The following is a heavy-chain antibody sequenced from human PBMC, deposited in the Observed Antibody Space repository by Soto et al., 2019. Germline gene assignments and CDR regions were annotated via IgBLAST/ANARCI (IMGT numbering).Heavy chain of an antibody. Sequence: QVQLVQSGAEVKRPGSSVKVSCKASGDTLSSYAINWVRQVPGQGLGWMGGTTPIIGTVDYGQKFQGRVKISVDEATATSYMEMSSLRAEDTAVYYCAAGDSSDTGDHWGQGTLVTVSS. V-gene: IGHV1-69*01. CDR2: TTPIIGTV. D-gene: IGHD5-18*01. J-gene: IGHJ4*02. CDR1: GDTLSSYA. CDR3: AAGDSSDTGDH.